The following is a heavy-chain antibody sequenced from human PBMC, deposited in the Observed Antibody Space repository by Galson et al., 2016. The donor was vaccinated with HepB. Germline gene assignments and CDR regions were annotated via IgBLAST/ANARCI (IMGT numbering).Heavy chain of an antibody. CDR3: VKDLGYCSGDNCYGVRPLFDS. J-gene: IGHJ4*02. CDR1: GFTFSSYA. Sequence: SLRLSCAASGFTFSSYAMHWVRQAPGKGLEYVSTINSNGGRTYYADSVKGKFTISRDNSKNTLYLQMSSLRAEDTAVYYCVKDLGYCSGDNCYGVRPLFDSWGQGTLVTVSS. CDR2: INSNGGRT. D-gene: IGHD2-15*01. V-gene: IGHV3-64D*09.